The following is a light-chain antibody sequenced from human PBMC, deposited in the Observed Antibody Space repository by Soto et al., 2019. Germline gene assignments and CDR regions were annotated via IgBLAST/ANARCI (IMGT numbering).Light chain of an antibody. Sequence: QSVLTQPPSVSGSPGQSVTLSCTGTSSDVGSYNRVSWYQQPPGTAPKLMIYEVSNRPSGFPDRFSGSKSGNTASLTISGLQAEDEADYYCSSFTSSSTRVFVGGTKLTVL. J-gene: IGLJ3*02. V-gene: IGLV2-18*02. CDR3: SSFTSSSTRV. CDR1: SSDVGSYNR. CDR2: EVS.